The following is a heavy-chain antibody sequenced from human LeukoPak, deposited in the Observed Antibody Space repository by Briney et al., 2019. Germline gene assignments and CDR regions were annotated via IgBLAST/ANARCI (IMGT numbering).Heavy chain of an antibody. CDR1: GGSIRNYY. J-gene: IGHJ3*02. Sequence: SETLSLTCTVSGGSIRNYYWNWIRQPPGKGLEWIGYIYYSGSTNYNPSLKSRVTISLNTSKNQFSLKLSSVTAADTAVYYCARYSSGWYRVAFDIWGQGTMVTVSS. D-gene: IGHD6-19*01. CDR3: ARYSSGWYRVAFDI. CDR2: IYYSGST. V-gene: IGHV4-59*01.